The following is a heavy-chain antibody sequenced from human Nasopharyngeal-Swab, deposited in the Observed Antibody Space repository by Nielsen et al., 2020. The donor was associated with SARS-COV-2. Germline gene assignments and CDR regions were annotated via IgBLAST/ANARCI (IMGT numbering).Heavy chain of an antibody. D-gene: IGHD3-16*01. CDR2: IIPIFGTA. V-gene: IGHV1-69*06. CDR3: ARCMGSGGYYYYHYYMDV. CDR1: GGTFSSYA. J-gene: IGHJ6*03. Sequence: SVKVSCKASGGTFSSYAISWVRQAPGQGLEWMGGIIPIFGTANYAQKFQGRVTITADKSTSTAYMELSSLRSEDTAVYHCARCMGSGGYYYYHYYMDVWGKGTTVTVSS.